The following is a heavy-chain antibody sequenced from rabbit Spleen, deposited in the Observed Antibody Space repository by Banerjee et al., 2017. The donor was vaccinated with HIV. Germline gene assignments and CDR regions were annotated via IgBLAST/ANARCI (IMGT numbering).Heavy chain of an antibody. CDR1: GFDLSAYG. CDR2: IDVVKSGST. V-gene: IGHV1S45*01. D-gene: IGHD4-2*01. J-gene: IGHJ4*01. CDR3: ARDSAGREDFNL. Sequence: QEQLEESGGGLVQPAGTLTLTCTASGFDLSAYGMSWVRQAPGKGLEWIACIDVVKSGSTYYVNWAKGRFTISKTSSTTVTLQMTSLTAADTATYFCARDSAGREDFNLWGPGTLVTVS.